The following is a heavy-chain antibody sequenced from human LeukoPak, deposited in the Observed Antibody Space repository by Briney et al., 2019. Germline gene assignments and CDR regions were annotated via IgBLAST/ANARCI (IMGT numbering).Heavy chain of an antibody. Sequence: GGFLRLSCTASGFTFSSYAMSWVRQAPGKGLEWVSTISGSGGSTYYTDSVKGRFTISRDNSKNTLYLQMNSLRAEDTAVYYCAKDRKLVQDAFDIWGQGTMVTVSS. CDR3: AKDRKLVQDAFDI. CDR2: ISGSGGST. V-gene: IGHV3-23*01. J-gene: IGHJ3*02. CDR1: GFTFSSYA. D-gene: IGHD6-13*01.